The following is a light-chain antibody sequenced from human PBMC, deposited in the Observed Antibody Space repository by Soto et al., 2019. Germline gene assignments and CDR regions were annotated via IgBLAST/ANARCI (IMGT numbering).Light chain of an antibody. Sequence: DIQMTQSPSSLSASVGDRVTITCRASQSISSYLNWYQQKPGKAPKVLIYAASSLQSGVPSRFSGSGSGTDFTLTISSLQAEDSATYYCQQSYSTLWTFGQGTKVEIK. J-gene: IGKJ1*01. CDR1: QSISSY. V-gene: IGKV1-39*01. CDR3: QQSYSTLWT. CDR2: AAS.